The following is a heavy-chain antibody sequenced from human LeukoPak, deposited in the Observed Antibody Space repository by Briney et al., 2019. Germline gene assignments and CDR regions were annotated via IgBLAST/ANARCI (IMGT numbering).Heavy chain of an antibody. V-gene: IGHV1-69*13. CDR3: ARDSQYCSGGSCYVPNAFDI. J-gene: IGHJ3*02. CDR1: GGTFSSYA. D-gene: IGHD2-15*01. Sequence: SVKVSCKASGGTFSSYAISWVRQAPGQGLEWMGGIIPIFGTANYAQKFQGRVTITADESTSTAYMELSSLRSEDTAVYYCARDSQYCSGGSCYVPNAFDIWGQGTMVTVSS. CDR2: IIPIFGTA.